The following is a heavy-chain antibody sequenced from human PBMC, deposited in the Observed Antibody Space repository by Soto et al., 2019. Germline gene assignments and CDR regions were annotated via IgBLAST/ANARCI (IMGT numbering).Heavy chain of an antibody. CDR3: ARDVRGYYDFWSGYPAWDAFDI. Sequence: PSETLSLTCTVSGGSMSSFYWSWIRQPAGKGLEWIARIYDFGSTNYNPSLKIRVTLSVATSKNQFSLKLSSVTAADTAVYYCARDVRGYYDFWSGYPAWDAFDIWGQGTMVTAS. J-gene: IGHJ3*02. CDR1: GGSMSSFY. CDR2: IYDFGST. V-gene: IGHV4-4*07. D-gene: IGHD3-3*01.